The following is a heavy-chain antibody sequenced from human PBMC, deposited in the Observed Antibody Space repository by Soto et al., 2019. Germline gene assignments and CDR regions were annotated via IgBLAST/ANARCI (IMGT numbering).Heavy chain of an antibody. CDR3: AINAERNAQKFDF. J-gene: IGHJ3*01. CDR2: IIPLFNAT. Sequence: QVQLVQSGSEVKRPGSSVKVSCKTSGGIFKNFDIGWVRQSPGQGLEWMGEIIPLFNATNYAQKFRGRVTVTADEATRRAYMELTRLTYDATAVYFCAINAERNAQKFDFWGQGTMVTVSS. V-gene: IGHV1-69*01. D-gene: IGHD2-2*01. CDR1: GGIFKNFD.